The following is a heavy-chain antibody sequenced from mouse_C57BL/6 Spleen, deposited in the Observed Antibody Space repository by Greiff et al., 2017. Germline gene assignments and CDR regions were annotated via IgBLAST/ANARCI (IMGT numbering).Heavy chain of an antibody. CDR1: GFTFSDYY. V-gene: IGHV5-16*01. CDR2: INYDGSST. J-gene: IGHJ1*03. Sequence: EVQLVESEGGLVQPGSSMKLSCTASGFTFSDYYMAWVRQVPEKGLEWVANINYDGSSTYYLDSLKSRFIISRDNAKNILYLQMSSLKSEDTATYYCARDGYYYGRGYFDVWGTGTTVTVSS. D-gene: IGHD1-1*01. CDR3: ARDGYYYGRGYFDV.